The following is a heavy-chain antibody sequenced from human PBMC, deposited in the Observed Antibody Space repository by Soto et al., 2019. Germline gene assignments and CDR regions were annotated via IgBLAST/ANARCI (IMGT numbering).Heavy chain of an antibody. CDR1: GFSLSNGKVG. CDR3: ARILFGRSVAGGYFYMDV. J-gene: IGHJ6*03. V-gene: IGHV2-26*01. Sequence: HVTLKESGPVLVKPTETLTLTCTVSGFSLSNGKVGVSWIRQPPGKALEWLAHIFSNDEKSYRTSLKSRLTISDETSKSQVVLTMTNVDPVDTATYYCARILFGRSVAGGYFYMDVWGKGTTVTVSS. CDR2: IFSNDEK. D-gene: IGHD6-19*01.